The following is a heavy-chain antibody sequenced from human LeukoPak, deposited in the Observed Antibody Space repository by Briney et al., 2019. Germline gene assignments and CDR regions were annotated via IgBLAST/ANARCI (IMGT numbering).Heavy chain of an antibody. CDR3: ARDAYYYDSSGYSTVDY. J-gene: IGHJ4*02. CDR1: GGSFGGYY. CDR2: INDSGSS. Sequence: SETLSLTCAVYGGSFGGYYWSWIRQPPGKGLEWIGEINDSGSSNYIPSLKSRVTISVDRSKNQFSLWLSSVTAADTAVYYCARDAYYYDSSGYSTVDYWGQGTLVTVSS. D-gene: IGHD3-22*01. V-gene: IGHV4-34*01.